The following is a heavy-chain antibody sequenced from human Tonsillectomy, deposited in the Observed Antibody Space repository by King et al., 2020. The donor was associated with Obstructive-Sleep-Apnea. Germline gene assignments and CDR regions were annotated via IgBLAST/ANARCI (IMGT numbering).Heavy chain of an antibody. J-gene: IGHJ6*02. D-gene: IGHD3-22*01. Sequence: VQLVESGGGVVQPGRSLRLSCAASGFTFSSYAMHWVRQAPGKGLEWVAVISYDGSNKYYADSVKGRFTISRDNSKNTLYLQMNSLRAEDTAVYYCAREPRPRDYYDSSGYLPEYYYGMDVWGQGTTVTVSS. V-gene: IGHV3-30-3*01. CDR2: ISYDGSNK. CDR3: AREPRPRDYYDSSGYLPEYYYGMDV. CDR1: GFTFSSYA.